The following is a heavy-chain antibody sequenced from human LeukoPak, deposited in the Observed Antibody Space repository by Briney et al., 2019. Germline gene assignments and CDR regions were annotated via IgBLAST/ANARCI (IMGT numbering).Heavy chain of an antibody. V-gene: IGHV3-20*04. Sequence: PGGSLRLSCAASGFTFDDYGMNWVRQAPGKGLEWVSGINWNGGSTGYADSVKGRFTISRDNAKNSLYLQMNSLRAEDMALYYCAKGRYSSSWSYFDYWGQGTLVTVSS. CDR2: INWNGGST. CDR1: GFTFDDYG. CDR3: AKGRYSSSWSYFDY. J-gene: IGHJ4*02. D-gene: IGHD6-13*01.